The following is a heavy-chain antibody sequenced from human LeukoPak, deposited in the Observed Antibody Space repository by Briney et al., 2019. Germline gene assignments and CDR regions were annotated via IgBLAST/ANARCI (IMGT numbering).Heavy chain of an antibody. CDR1: GFTFSSYT. CDR3: ARGGGSVDY. J-gene: IGHJ4*02. V-gene: IGHV3-21*01. D-gene: IGHD3-10*01. CDR2: ISSSSSYK. Sequence: TGGSLRLSCAASGFTFSSYTMNWVRQAPGKGLEWVSSISSSSSYKSYADSVKGRFTISRDNAKHSLYLQMNSLRPEDTAIYYCARGGGSVDYWGQGTLVTVSS.